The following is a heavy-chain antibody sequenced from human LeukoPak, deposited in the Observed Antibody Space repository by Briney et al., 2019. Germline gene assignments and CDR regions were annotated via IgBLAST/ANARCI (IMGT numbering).Heavy chain of an antibody. V-gene: IGHV3-7*01. CDR3: AREFGKVTGTRYFDY. J-gene: IGHJ4*02. Sequence: GGSLRLSCAASAFTFSSYWMSWVRQAPGKGLEWVANIKQDGSEKYYVDSVKGRFTISRDNAKNSLYLQMNSLRAEDTAVYYCAREFGKVTGTRYFDYWGQGTLVTVSS. D-gene: IGHD2-2*01. CDR2: IKQDGSEK. CDR1: AFTFSSYW.